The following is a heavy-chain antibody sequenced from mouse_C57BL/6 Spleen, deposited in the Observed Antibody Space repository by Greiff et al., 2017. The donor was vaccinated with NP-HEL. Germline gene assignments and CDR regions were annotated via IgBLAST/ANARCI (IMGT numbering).Heavy chain of an antibody. D-gene: IGHD2-4*01. CDR1: GYTFTSYW. CDR2: IHPNSGST. Sequence: VQLQQPGAELVKPGASVKLSCKASGYTFTSYWMHWVKQRPGQGLEWIGMIHPNSGSTNYNEKFKSKATLTVDKSSSTAYMQLSSLTSEDSAVYYCARELYDYGDFDYWGQGTTLTVSS. J-gene: IGHJ2*01. CDR3: ARELYDYGDFDY. V-gene: IGHV1-64*01.